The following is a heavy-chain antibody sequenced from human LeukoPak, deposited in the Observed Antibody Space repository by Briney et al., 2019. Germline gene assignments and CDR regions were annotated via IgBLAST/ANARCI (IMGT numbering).Heavy chain of an antibody. Sequence: ASVKVSCKTSGYTFTGYYTHWVRQAPGQGLEWMGWINPNSGGTYYLQKFQGRVTLTGDTSISTAYMELIRLRPDDTAMCYCARASSGWAFDSWGQGTLVTVSS. CDR2: INPNSGGT. D-gene: IGHD6-19*01. CDR1: GYTFTGYY. J-gene: IGHJ4*02. V-gene: IGHV1-2*02. CDR3: ARASSGWAFDS.